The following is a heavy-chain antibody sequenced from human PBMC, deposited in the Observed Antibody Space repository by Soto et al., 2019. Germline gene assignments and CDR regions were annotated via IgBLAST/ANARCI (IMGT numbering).Heavy chain of an antibody. CDR2: IVVGSGNT. Sequence: GASVKVSCKASGFTFTSSAMQWVRQARGQRLEWIGWIVVGSGNTNYAQKFQERVTITRDMSTSTAYMELSSLRSGDTAVYYCAADLPILRYFDWSFGRYYYGMDIWG. D-gene: IGHD3-9*01. CDR3: AADLPILRYFDWSFGRYYYGMDI. V-gene: IGHV1-58*02. CDR1: GFTFTSSA. J-gene: IGHJ6*02.